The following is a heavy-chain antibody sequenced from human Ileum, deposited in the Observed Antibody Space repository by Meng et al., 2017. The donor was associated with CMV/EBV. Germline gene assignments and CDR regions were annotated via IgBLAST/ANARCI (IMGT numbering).Heavy chain of an antibody. V-gene: IGHV3-66*02. Sequence: SGFPVSSNYMSWVRQAPGKGLEWVSVIYSGGSTYYADSVKGRFTISRDNSKNTLYLQMNSLRAEDTAVYYCAREMYSSSSMSLFDYWGQGTLVTVSS. CDR3: AREMYSSSSMSLFDY. J-gene: IGHJ4*02. D-gene: IGHD6-6*01. CDR1: GFPVSSNY. CDR2: IYSGGST.